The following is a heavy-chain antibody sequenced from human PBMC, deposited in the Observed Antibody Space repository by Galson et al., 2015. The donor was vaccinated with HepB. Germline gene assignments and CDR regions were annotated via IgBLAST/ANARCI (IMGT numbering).Heavy chain of an antibody. CDR1: GFTFSSYG. CDR3: AKDRLQYGDYVDWYFDL. D-gene: IGHD4-17*01. J-gene: IGHJ2*01. V-gene: IGHV3-30*18. CDR2: ISYDGSNK. Sequence: SLRLSCAASGFTFSSYGMHWVRQAPGKGLEWVAVISYDGSNKYYADSVKGRFTISRDNSKNTLYLQMNSLRAEDTAVYYCAKDRLQYGDYVDWYFDLWGRGTLVTVSS.